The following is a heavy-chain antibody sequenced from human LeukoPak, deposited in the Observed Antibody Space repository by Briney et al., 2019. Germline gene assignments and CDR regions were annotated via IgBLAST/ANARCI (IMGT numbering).Heavy chain of an antibody. CDR3: ARLRRYCSSTSCYRVVVTWFDP. CDR1: GGSISSSSYY. D-gene: IGHD2-2*01. V-gene: IGHV4-39*07. J-gene: IGHJ5*02. CDR2: IYYSGST. Sequence: SETLSLTCTVSGGSISSSSYYWGWISQPPGKGLEWIGSIYYSGSTYYNPSLKSRVTISVDTSKNQFSLKLSSVTAADTAVYYCARLRRYCSSTSCYRVVVTWFDPWGQGTLVTVSS.